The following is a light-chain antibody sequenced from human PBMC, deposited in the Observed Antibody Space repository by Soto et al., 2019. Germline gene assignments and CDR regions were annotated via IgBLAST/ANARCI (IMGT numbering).Light chain of an antibody. Sequence: EIVFRPFPDTLTLSPRQRSAFFFSSAQSVSSYSAWYQQKPGQAPRLLIYDASNRATGIPARFSGSGSGTDVTLTISSLEPEDLSVYYSQERSNWPPITWGQGTRLENK. CDR2: DAS. CDR3: QERSNWPPIT. V-gene: IGKV3-11*01. CDR1: QSVSSY. J-gene: IGKJ5*01.